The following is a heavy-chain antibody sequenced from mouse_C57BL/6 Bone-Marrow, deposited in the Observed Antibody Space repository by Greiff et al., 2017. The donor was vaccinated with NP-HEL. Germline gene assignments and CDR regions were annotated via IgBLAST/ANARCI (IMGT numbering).Heavy chain of an antibody. CDR3: AREDSSGVAY. D-gene: IGHD3-2*02. CDR1: GYTFTDYY. V-gene: IGHV1-19*01. J-gene: IGHJ3*01. Sequence: EVQRVESGPVLVKPGASVKMSCKASGYTFTDYYMNWVKQSHGKSLEWIGVINPYNGGTSYNQKFKGKATLTVDKSSSTAYMELNSLTSEDSAVYYCAREDSSGVAYWGQGTLVTVSA. CDR2: INPYNGGT.